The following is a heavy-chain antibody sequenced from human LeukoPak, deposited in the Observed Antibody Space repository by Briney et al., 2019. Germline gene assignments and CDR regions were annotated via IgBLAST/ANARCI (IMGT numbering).Heavy chain of an antibody. CDR1: GGSVSSGSYY. V-gene: IGHV4-61*01. J-gene: IGHJ3*02. Sequence: SETLSLTCTVSGGSVSSGSYYWSWIRQPPGKGLEWIGYIYYSGSTNYNPSLKSRVTISVDTSKNQFSLKLSSVTAADTAVYYCATQNSGSYWVEAFDIWGQGTMVTVSS. CDR2: IYYSGST. CDR3: ATQNSGSYWVEAFDI. D-gene: IGHD1-26*01.